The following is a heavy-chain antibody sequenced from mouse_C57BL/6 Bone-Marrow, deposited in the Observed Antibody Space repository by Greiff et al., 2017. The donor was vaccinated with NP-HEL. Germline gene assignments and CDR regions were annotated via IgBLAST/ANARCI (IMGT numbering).Heavy chain of an antibody. J-gene: IGHJ3*01. CDR3: ASHYGSSYGWFAY. CDR2: IWGVGST. CDR1: GFSLTSYG. Sequence: VKLVESGPGLVAPSQSLSITCTVSGFSLTSYGVDWVRQSPGKGLEWLGVIWGVGSTNYNSALKSRLSISKDNSKSQVFLKMNSLQTDDTAMYYCASHYGSSYGWFAYWGQGTLVTVSA. D-gene: IGHD1-1*01. V-gene: IGHV2-6*01.